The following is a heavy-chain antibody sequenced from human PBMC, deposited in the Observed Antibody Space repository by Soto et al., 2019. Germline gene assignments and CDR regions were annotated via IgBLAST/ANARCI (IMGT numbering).Heavy chain of an antibody. CDR3: STQGFGILHGLVDV. J-gene: IGHJ6*02. CDR1: GGSFSPISNPY. D-gene: IGHD3-10*01. V-gene: IGHV4-4*09. Sequence: SETLSLTCTFSGGSFSPISNPYCSWIRQPPGKGLEWIGYISNSGFISYNPSLKSRLIISVDTSQNQVSLKLASVTAADTAVYYCSTQGFGILHGLVDVWGQGTTVT. CDR2: ISNSGFI.